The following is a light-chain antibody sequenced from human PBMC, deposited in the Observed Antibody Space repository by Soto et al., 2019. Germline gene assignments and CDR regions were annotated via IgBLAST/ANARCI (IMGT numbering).Light chain of an antibody. CDR1: SSDVGTYNL. CDR2: EVF. CDR3: CSNGGLNTYV. Sequence: QSALTQPASVSVSPGQSITISCTGTSSDVGTYNLVSWYQQHPGKVPKLIIYEVFKRPSGVSDRYSGSKSGNTASLTISGLQAEDEADYQCCSNGGLNTYVFVTGTKPTVL. V-gene: IGLV2-23*02. J-gene: IGLJ1*01.